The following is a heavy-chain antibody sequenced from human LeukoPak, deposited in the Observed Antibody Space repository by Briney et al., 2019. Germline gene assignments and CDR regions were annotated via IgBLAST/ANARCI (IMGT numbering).Heavy chain of an antibody. J-gene: IGHJ4*02. CDR2: IYHSGST. V-gene: IGHV4-30-2*01. CDR3: ARDGGSYDFDY. Sequence: PSQTLSLTCTVSGGSISSGGYYWSWIRQPPGKGLEWIGYIYHSGSTYYNPSLKSRVTISVDRSKNQFSLKLSSVTAADTAVYYCARDGGSYDFDYWGQGTLVTVSS. D-gene: IGHD1-26*01. CDR1: GGSISSGGYY.